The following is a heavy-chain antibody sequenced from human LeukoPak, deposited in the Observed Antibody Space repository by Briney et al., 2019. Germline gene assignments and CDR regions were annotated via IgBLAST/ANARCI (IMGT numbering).Heavy chain of an antibody. CDR1: GFTVSSYA. CDR2: IMSKGDST. Sequence: GGSLRLACAPSGFTVSSYAMQWVRQARGKGLEYVSSIMSKGDSTYYANSVKGRFTISRDNSKQTLYLQMGALRDEDMAVYYCARDYYDSSGYYPSPLDYWGQGPLVTVSS. CDR3: ARDYYDSSGYYPSPLDY. J-gene: IGHJ4*02. V-gene: IGHV3-64*01. D-gene: IGHD3-22*01.